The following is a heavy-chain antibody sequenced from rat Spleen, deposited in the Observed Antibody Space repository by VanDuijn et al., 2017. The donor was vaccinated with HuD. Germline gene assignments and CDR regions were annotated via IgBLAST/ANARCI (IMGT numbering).Heavy chain of an antibody. CDR1: GFTFNNYW. J-gene: IGHJ2*01. D-gene: IGHD1-2*01. V-gene: IGHV2-13*01. Sequence: VQLVESGGGLVQPGRSLKLSCVASGFTFNNYWMTWIRQPPGKGLEWMGVIWGNGNTNYNSALKSRLSISRDTSKSQIYLKMNSLQTEDTATYCCARADVAATSTDGVWGQGIMVTVSS. CDR3: ARADVAATSTDGV. CDR2: IWGNGNT.